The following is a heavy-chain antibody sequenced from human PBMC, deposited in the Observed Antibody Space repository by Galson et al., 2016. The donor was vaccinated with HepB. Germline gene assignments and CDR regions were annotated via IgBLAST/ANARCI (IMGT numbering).Heavy chain of an antibody. CDR3: ARVRSGYSGYANSYYYGMDV. J-gene: IGHJ6*02. Sequence: CAISGDSVSSNSATWNWIRQSPSRGLEWLGRTYYRSKWYNDYALSVKSRITINPDTSKNQFSLQLNSVTPEDTAVYYCARVRSGYSGYANSYYYGMDVWGQGTTVTVSS. CDR1: GDSVSSNSAT. CDR2: TYYRSKWYN. D-gene: IGHD5-12*01. V-gene: IGHV6-1*01.